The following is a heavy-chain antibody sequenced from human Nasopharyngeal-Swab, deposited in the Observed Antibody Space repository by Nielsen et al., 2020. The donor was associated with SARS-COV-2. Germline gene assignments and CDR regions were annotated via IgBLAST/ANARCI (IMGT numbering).Heavy chain of an antibody. V-gene: IGHV4-34*01. CDR2: INHSGST. D-gene: IGHD2-21*01. Sequence: WIRQPPGKGLEWIGEINHSGSTNYNPSLKSRVTISVDTSKNQFSLKLSSVTAADTAVYYCARVRVNKSGWFDPWGQGTLVTLL. CDR3: ARVRVNKSGWFDP. J-gene: IGHJ5*02.